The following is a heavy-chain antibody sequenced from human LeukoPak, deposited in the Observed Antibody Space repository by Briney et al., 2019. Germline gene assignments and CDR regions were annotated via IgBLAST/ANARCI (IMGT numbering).Heavy chain of an antibody. V-gene: IGHV1-18*01. Sequence: ASVKVSCKASGYTFTSYGISWVRQAPGQGLEWMGRISAYNGNTNYAQKLQGRVTMTTDTSTSTAYMELRSLRSDDTAVYYCARGWGFVGSNSNWYFDLWGRGTLVTVSS. CDR2: ISAYNGNT. CDR3: ARGWGFVGSNSNWYFDL. J-gene: IGHJ2*01. D-gene: IGHD4-23*01. CDR1: GYTFTSYG.